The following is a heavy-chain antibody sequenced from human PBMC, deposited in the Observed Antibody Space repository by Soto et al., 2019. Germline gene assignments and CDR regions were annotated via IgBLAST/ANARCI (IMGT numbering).Heavy chain of an antibody. V-gene: IGHV3-7*01. CDR2: IKQDGSEK. J-gene: IGHJ3*02. Sequence: GGSLRLSCAASGFTFSSYWMSWVRQAPGKGLEWVANIKQDGSEKYYVDSVKGRFTISRDNAKNSLYLQMNSLRAEDTAVYYCARVRGPLRRSAVGAFDIWGQGTMVTVSS. D-gene: IGHD3-10*01. CDR1: GFTFSSYW. CDR3: ARVRGPLRRSAVGAFDI.